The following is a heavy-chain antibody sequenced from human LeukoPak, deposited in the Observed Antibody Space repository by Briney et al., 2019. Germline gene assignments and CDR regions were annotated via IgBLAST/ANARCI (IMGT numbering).Heavy chain of an antibody. CDR2: IYYSGST. D-gene: IGHD2-2*01. V-gene: IGHV4-30-4*01. CDR3: AGSSTSFDAFDI. Sequence: SQTLSLTCTVSGGSISSGDYYWSWIRQPPEKGLEWIGYIYYSGSTYYNPSLKSRVTISVDTSKNQFSLKLSSVTAADTAVYYCAGSSTSFDAFDIWGQGTMVTVSS. J-gene: IGHJ3*02. CDR1: GGSISSGDYY.